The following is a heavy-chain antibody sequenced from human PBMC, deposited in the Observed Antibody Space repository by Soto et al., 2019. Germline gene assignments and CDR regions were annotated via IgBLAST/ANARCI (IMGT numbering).Heavy chain of an antibody. CDR3: AKEYSSSWYGHNWYFDL. Sequence: PGGSLRLSCAASGFTFSSYGMHWVRQAPGKGLGWVAVISYDGSNKYYADSVKGRFTISRDNSKNTLYLQMNSLRAEDTAVYYCAKEYSSSWYGHNWYFDLWGRGTLVTVSS. CDR1: GFTFSSYG. J-gene: IGHJ2*01. CDR2: ISYDGSNK. V-gene: IGHV3-30*18. D-gene: IGHD6-13*01.